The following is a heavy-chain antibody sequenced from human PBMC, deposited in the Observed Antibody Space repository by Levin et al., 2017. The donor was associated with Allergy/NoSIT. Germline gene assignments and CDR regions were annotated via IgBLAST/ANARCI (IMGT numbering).Heavy chain of an antibody. J-gene: IGHJ5*01. CDR2: INHSGST. V-gene: IGHV4-34*01. CDR1: GGSFSGYY. CDR3: ASLGSGDYVWGSYRYTGGWDADS. D-gene: IGHD3-16*02. Sequence: SQTLSLTCAVYGGSFSGYYWSWIRQPPGKGLEWIGEINHSGSTNYNPSLKSRVTISVDTSKNQFSLMLSSVTAADTAVYYCASLGSGDYVWGSYRYTGGWDADSWGQGTPVTVSS.